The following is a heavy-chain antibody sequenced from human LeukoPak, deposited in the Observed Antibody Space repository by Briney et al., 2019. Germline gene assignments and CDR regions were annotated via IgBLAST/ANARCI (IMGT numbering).Heavy chain of an antibody. CDR1: GGSVSSGSYY. CDR2: IYYSGST. J-gene: IGHJ6*04. CDR3: ARDGGPYCSSTSCYYGMDV. Sequence: PSETLSLTCTVSGGSVSSGSYYWSWLRQPPGKGLEWIAYIYYSGSTNYNPSLKSRVTISVDTSKNQFSLKLSSVTAADTAVYYCARDGGPYCSSTSCYYGMDVWGKGTTVTVSS. V-gene: IGHV4-61*01. D-gene: IGHD2-2*01.